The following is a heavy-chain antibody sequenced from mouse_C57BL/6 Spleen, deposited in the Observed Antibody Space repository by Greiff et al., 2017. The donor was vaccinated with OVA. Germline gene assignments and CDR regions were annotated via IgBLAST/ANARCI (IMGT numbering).Heavy chain of an antibody. Sequence: EVKLMESGGGLVKPGGSLKLSCAASGFTFSDYGMHWVRQAPEKGLEWVAYISSGSSTIYYADKVKGRFTISRDNAKNTLFLQMTSLRSEDTAMYYCAIRDGYYGYFDVWGTGTTVTVSS. CDR1: GFTFSDYG. V-gene: IGHV5-17*01. CDR2: ISSGSSTI. J-gene: IGHJ1*03. CDR3: AIRDGYYGYFDV. D-gene: IGHD2-3*01.